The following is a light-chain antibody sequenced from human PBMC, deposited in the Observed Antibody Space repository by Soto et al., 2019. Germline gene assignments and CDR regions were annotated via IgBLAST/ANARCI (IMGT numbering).Light chain of an antibody. CDR2: STN. J-gene: IGLJ3*02. CDR1: SSNIGTNT. CDR3: AAWDDSLNGPV. Sequence: QSVLTQPPSASGTPGQRVTISCSGSSSNIGTNTVNWYHQLPGTAPKLLIYSTNQRPSGVPDRFSGSKSGTSAPLAVSGLQSEDEADYYCAAWDDSLNGPVFGGGTKLTVL. V-gene: IGLV1-44*01.